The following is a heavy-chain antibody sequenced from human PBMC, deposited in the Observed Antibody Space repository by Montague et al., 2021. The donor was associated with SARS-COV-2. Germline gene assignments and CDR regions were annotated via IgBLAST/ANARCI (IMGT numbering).Heavy chain of an antibody. Sequence: SETLSLTCTVSGGSLSDYHWTWIRQSPGGGLERIGQINYGGSTKYNPSLRIRVTITIDTSKNQFSLKLAYVTAADTAVYYCARGDPEYWGQGTLVTVSS. CDR2: INYGGST. J-gene: IGHJ4*02. CDR1: GGSLSDYH. V-gene: IGHV4-34*01. CDR3: ARGDPEY.